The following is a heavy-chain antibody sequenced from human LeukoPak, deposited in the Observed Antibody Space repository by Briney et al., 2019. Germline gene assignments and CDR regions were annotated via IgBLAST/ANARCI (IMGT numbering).Heavy chain of an antibody. Sequence: PGGSLRLSCAASGFTVSSNYMSWVRQAPGKGLEWVSVIYSGGSTYYADSVKGRFTISRDNSKNTLYLQMNSLRAEDTAVYYCAGLYCSGGSCYFDYWGQGTLVTVSS. V-gene: IGHV3-53*01. CDR3: AGLYCSGGSCYFDY. D-gene: IGHD2-15*01. J-gene: IGHJ4*02. CDR2: IYSGGST. CDR1: GFTVSSNY.